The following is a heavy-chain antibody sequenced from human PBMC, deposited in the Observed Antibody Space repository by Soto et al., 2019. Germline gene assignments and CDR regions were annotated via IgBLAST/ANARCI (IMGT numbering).Heavy chain of an antibody. CDR2: VGRFGNT. CDR1: GFPFPDYD. V-gene: IGHV3-23*01. J-gene: IGHJ4*02. CDR3: AKEGRLRSPAGDYFDS. Sequence: GGSLRLSCEGSGFPFPDYDMNWVRQTPGKGLEWVAAVGRFGNTYYRDSVRGRFTISRDDSRNTVYLQMNRLRVEDTAVYFCAKEGRLRSPAGDYFDSWAQGSLVTVSS. D-gene: IGHD3-10*01.